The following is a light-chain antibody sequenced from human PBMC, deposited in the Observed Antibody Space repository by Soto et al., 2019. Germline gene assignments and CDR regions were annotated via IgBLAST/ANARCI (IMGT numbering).Light chain of an antibody. CDR3: QQFDNVPFT. V-gene: IGKV1-33*01. J-gene: IGKJ5*01. CDR1: QDITNY. CDR2: DAS. Sequence: DNQMTQSPSSLSASVGDRVTIICQASQDITNYLNWYQQKPGKAPKLLIYDASNLETGVPSRFSGSGSGTHFSFTISSLQPEDIATYYCQQFDNVPFTFGQGTRLEMK.